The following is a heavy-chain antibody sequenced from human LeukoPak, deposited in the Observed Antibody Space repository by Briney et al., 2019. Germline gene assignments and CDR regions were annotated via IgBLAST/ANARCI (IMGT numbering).Heavy chain of an antibody. CDR1: GYTFTSYA. CDR2: INAGNGNT. J-gene: IGHJ4*02. V-gene: IGHV1-3*01. Sequence: ASVKVSCKASGYTFTSYAMHWVRQAPGQRLEWMGWINAGNGNTKYSQKFQGRVTITRDTSASTAYMELSSLRSEDTAVYYCAKDEGVGVIQYYFDYWGQGTLVTVSS. CDR3: AKDEGVGVIQYYFDY. D-gene: IGHD3-22*01.